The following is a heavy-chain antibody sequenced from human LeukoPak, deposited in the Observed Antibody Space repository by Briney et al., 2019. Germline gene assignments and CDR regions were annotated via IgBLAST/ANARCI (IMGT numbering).Heavy chain of an antibody. CDR1: GFTFSSYA. Sequence: PGGSLRLSCAASGFTFSSYAMSWVRQAPGKGLEWVSAISGSGGSTYYADSVKGRFTISRDNSKNTLYLQMNSLRAEDTAVYFCAKDLYDSSEFDYWGQGTLVTVSS. CDR2: ISGSGGST. D-gene: IGHD3-22*01. J-gene: IGHJ4*02. CDR3: AKDLYDSSEFDY. V-gene: IGHV3-23*01.